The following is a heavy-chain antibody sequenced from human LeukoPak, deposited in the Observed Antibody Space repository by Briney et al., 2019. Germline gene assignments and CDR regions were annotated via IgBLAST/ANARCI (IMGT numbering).Heavy chain of an antibody. CDR2: IYHSGST. J-gene: IGHJ4*02. CDR3: ASQSFNRKYYFDY. Sequence: PSETLSLTCAVSGYSISSGYYWGWIRQPPGKGLEWIGSIYHSGSTYYNPSLKSRVTISVDTSKNQFSLKLSSVTAADTAVYYCASQSFNRKYYFDYWGQGTLVTVSS. D-gene: IGHD1-14*01. V-gene: IGHV4-38-2*01. CDR1: GYSISSGYY.